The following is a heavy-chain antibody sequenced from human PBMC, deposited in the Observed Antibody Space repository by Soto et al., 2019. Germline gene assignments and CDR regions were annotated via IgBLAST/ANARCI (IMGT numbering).Heavy chain of an antibody. CDR2: INPNSGGT. D-gene: IGHD6-13*01. CDR3: ARGRPLTVAAACDYYYYGMDG. CDR1: GYTFTGYY. Sequence: QVQLVQSGAEVKKPGASVKVSCKASGYTFTGYYMHWVRQDPGQGLEWMGWINPNSGGTNYAQKFQGWVTMTRDTTISKAYMELSRLRSDDTAVYYCARGRPLTVAAACDYYYYGMDGWGQGTTVTVS. J-gene: IGHJ6*02. V-gene: IGHV1-2*04.